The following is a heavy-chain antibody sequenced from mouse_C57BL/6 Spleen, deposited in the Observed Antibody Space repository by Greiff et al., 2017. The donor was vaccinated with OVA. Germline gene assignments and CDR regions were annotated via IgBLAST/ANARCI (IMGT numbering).Heavy chain of an antibody. Sequence: VQLQQSGDDLVRPGASVKLCCTASLFNIKDYYMHWVKPSPEQGLEWIGWIVPENGDTEYASKFQGKATITADTSSNTAYLQLSSLTSEDTAVYYCTTTTVVDYAMDYWGQGTSVTVSS. V-gene: IGHV14-4*01. J-gene: IGHJ4*01. CDR1: LFNIKDYY. D-gene: IGHD1-1*01. CDR2: IVPENGDT. CDR3: TTTTVVDYAMDY.